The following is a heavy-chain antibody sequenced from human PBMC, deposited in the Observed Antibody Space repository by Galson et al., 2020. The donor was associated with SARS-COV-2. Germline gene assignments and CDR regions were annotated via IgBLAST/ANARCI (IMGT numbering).Heavy chain of an antibody. J-gene: IGHJ5*02. CDR1: NYTFIGYY. V-gene: IGHV1-2*02. Sequence: SVKVSCKPSNYTFIGYYIHWVRQAPGQGLEWMGWITFDSGDTNYAQKFQGRVTMTRDTSISTVYMELERLTSADTAVYYCARDREPCPGGNCYHNWFDPWGQGSLVTVSS. D-gene: IGHD2-15*01. CDR2: ITFDSGDT. CDR3: ARDREPCPGGNCYHNWFDP.